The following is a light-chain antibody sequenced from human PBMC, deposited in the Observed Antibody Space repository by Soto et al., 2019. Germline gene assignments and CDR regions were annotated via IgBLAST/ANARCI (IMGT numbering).Light chain of an antibody. V-gene: IGKV3-11*01. CDR1: QSVSSN. CDR2: DAS. Sequence: ENVLTQSPATLSLSPGERATLSCRASQSVSSNLAWYQQKPGQAPRLLIFDASNRATGIPVRFSGSGSGTDFTRTISSLQPEDFAVYYCHQRSNWPPTFGGGTKVEIK. CDR3: HQRSNWPPT. J-gene: IGKJ4*01.